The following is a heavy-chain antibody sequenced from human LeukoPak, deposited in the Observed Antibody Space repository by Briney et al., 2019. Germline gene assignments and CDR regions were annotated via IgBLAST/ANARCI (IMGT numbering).Heavy chain of an antibody. V-gene: IGHV3-73*01. CDR1: GFTFSGSA. CDR2: IRSKANNYAT. CDR3: TLSDPGRY. Sequence: GGSLRLSRAASGFTFSGSAMDWVRQASGKGLEWVGRIRSKANNYATAYAASVKGRFTPSRDDSKDTAYLQMNSLKTEDTAVYYCTLSDPGRYWGQGTLVTVSS. J-gene: IGHJ4*02. D-gene: IGHD2-21*02.